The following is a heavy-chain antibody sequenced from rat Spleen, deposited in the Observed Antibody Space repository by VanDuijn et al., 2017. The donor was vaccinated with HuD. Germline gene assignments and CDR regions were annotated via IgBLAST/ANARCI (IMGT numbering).Heavy chain of an antibody. D-gene: IGHD1-9*01. CDR3: ARHSYGYSHFDY. V-gene: IGHV5-7*01. Sequence: EVQLVESGGGIVQPGRSMKLSCVVSGFTFSDSYMAWVRQAPKKGLEWVATINFDGSRTYYRDSVKGRFTISRDNAKSTLYLQMDSLRSDDTATYYCARHSYGYSHFDYWGQGVMVTVSS. CDR2: INFDGSRT. CDR1: GFTFSDSY. J-gene: IGHJ2*01.